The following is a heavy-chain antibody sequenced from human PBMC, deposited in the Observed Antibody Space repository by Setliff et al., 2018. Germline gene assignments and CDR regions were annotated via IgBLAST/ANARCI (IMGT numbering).Heavy chain of an antibody. D-gene: IGHD3-22*01. V-gene: IGHV1-46*01. Sequence: ASVKVSCKASGYTFTSHYVHRVRQAPGLGLEWMGTINPSSGRTSYAQKFQGRVTMTRDTSTSTVYMDMSSLRSEDTAVYYCARDVFPYHYEGAFDIWGQGTMVTVSS. CDR3: ARDVFPYHYEGAFDI. CDR2: INPSSGRT. J-gene: IGHJ3*02. CDR1: GYTFTSHY.